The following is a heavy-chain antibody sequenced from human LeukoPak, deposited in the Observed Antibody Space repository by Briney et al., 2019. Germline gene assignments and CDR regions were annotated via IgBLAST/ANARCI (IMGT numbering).Heavy chain of an antibody. D-gene: IGHD1-1*01. CDR3: VRHGTQKYVADY. Sequence: PSETLSLTCTVSGGSISSYYWSWIRQPAGKGLQWIGRIYSSGSANYNPSLKSRVTMSVDTSKNQFSLRLNSMTAADTAVYYCVRHGTQKYVADYWGQGTLVTVSS. CDR1: GGSISSYY. CDR2: IYSSGSA. V-gene: IGHV4-4*07. J-gene: IGHJ4*02.